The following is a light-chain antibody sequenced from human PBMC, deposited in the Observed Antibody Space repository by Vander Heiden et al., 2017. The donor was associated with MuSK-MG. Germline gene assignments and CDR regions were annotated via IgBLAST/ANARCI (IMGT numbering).Light chain of an antibody. CDR1: QAITSS. Sequence: DIQMTQSPSSLSASVGDRVTITCRASQAITSSLAWYQQKPAKAPKLLLHAASRLETWVPSRFSGSGSGTDFSLTISSLQPEDYATYYCQQYDSTPVTFGGGTKVXLK. CDR2: AAS. J-gene: IGKJ4*01. CDR3: QQYDSTPVT. V-gene: IGKV1-NL1*01.